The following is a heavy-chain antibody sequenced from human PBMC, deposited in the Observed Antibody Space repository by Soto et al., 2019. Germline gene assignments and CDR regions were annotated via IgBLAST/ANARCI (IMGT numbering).Heavy chain of an antibody. CDR1: GYSFTSYW. J-gene: IGHJ4*01. V-gene: IGHV5-51*01. D-gene: IGHD2-2*01. CDR3: ARHLVGSTRGNFDY. CDR2: IYPYDSDT. Sequence: RGESLKISCKTSGYSFTSYWIGWVRQMPGKGMEWMGNIYPYDSDTRYSPSLQGQVTISADTSITTAYLQWSGLRASDTAMYFCARHLVGSTRGNFDYWGQGTLVTVSS.